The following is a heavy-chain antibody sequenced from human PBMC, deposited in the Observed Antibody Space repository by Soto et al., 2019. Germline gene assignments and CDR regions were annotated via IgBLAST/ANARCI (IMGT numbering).Heavy chain of an antibody. CDR3: ARKSVRVDY. V-gene: IGHV3-30-3*01. J-gene: IGHJ4*02. D-gene: IGHD4-17*01. CDR1: GFTFSSYA. Sequence: QVQLVESGGGVVQPGRSLRLSCAASGFTFSSYAMHWVRQAPGKGLEWVAVISYDGSNKYYADSVKGRFTISRDNSKNTLYLQMNSLRAEDTAVYYCARKSVRVDYWGQGTLVTVSS. CDR2: ISYDGSNK.